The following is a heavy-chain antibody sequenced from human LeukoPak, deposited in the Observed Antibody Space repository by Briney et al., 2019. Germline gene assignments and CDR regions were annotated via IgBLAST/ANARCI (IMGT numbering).Heavy chain of an antibody. CDR3: ATSLRKARKLGIGAGGF. CDR1: GYTFTGYY. V-gene: IGHV1-8*02. Sequence: ASVKVSCKASGYTFTGYYMHWVRHAPGQGLEWMGWMNPNSGNTGYAQKFQGRVTMTRNTSISTAYMELRSLRSEDTAVYYCATSLRKARKLGIGAGGFWGQGTLVTVSS. D-gene: IGHD7-27*01. J-gene: IGHJ4*02. CDR2: MNPNSGNT.